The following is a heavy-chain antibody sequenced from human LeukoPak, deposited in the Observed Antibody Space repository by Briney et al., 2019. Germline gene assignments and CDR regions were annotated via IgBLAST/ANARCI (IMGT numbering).Heavy chain of an antibody. D-gene: IGHD3-9*01. CDR2: IYFSGNT. CDR1: GDSINSYY. J-gene: IGHJ6*02. CDR3: ARDLNHGFNYYYYGLEV. V-gene: IGHV4-59*01. Sequence: SETLSLTCTVSGDSINSYYWSWIRQSPGKRLEWIGHIYFSGNTKYNPSLENRVTISVDRSKSQFYLKLRSVTAADTAVYFCARDLNHGFNYYYYGLEVWGQGTTVTVSS.